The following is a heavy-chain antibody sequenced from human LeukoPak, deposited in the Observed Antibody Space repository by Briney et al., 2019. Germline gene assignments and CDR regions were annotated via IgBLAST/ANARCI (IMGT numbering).Heavy chain of an antibody. CDR2: INPNSGGT. CDR1: GYTFTGYY. D-gene: IGHD3-22*01. Sequence: ASVHVSCKASGYTFTGYYMHWVRQPPGQGLEWMGWINPNSGGTNYAQKFQGRVTMTRDTSISTAYMELSRLRSDDTAVYYCARDRETYYYDSSGYSYYFDYWGQGTLVTVSS. J-gene: IGHJ4*02. V-gene: IGHV1-2*02. CDR3: ARDRETYYYDSSGYSYYFDY.